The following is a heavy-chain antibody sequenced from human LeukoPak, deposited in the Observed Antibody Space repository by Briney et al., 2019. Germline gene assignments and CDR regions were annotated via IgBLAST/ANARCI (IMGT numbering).Heavy chain of an antibody. Sequence: PSETLSLTCTVSGGSISSGGYYWSWIRQHPGKGLEWIGYIYYSGGTYYNPSLKSRATISVDTSKNQFSLKLSSVTAADTAWYYCARVTGDRYGFDYWGQGTLVTVSS. CDR1: GGSISSGGYY. J-gene: IGHJ4*02. D-gene: IGHD5-18*01. V-gene: IGHV4-31*03. CDR3: ARVTGDRYGFDY. CDR2: IYYSGGT.